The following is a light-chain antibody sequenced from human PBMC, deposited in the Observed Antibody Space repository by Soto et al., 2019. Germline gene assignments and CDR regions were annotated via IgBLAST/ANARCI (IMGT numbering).Light chain of an antibody. V-gene: IGKV1-33*01. J-gene: IGKJ3*01. CDR3: QQHDNLPFT. CDR2: DAS. CDR1: QDISNY. Sequence: DIQMTQSPSSLSASVGDRVTITCQASQDISNYLNWYQQKPGKAPKLLIYDASNLETGVPSRFSGSGSGTDFTFTISSLQPEDFATYYCQQHDNLPFTFGPGTKVDI.